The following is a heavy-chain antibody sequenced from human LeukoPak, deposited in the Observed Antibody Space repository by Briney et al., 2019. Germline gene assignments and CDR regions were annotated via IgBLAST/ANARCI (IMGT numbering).Heavy chain of an antibody. CDR1: GFTFSSYG. D-gene: IGHD3-22*01. V-gene: IGHV3-30*03. CDR3: ARGYYDSSGYRMRSHFDY. J-gene: IGHJ4*02. Sequence: PGGSLRLSCAASGFTFSSYGMHWVRQAPGKGLEWVAVISYDGSNKYYADSVKGRFTISRDNSKNTLYLQMNSLRAEDTAVYYCARGYYDSSGYRMRSHFDYWGQGTLVTVSS. CDR2: ISYDGSNK.